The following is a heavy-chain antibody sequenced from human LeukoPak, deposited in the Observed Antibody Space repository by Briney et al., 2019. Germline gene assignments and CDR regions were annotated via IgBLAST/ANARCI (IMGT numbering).Heavy chain of an antibody. V-gene: IGHV3-30-3*01. Sequence: PGGSLRLSCAASGFTFSSYAMHWVRQAPGKGLEWVAVISYDGSNKYNADSVKGRFTISRDNSKNTLYLQMNSLRAEDTAVYYCARNAGGGIAAPGYWGQGTLVTVSS. J-gene: IGHJ4*02. CDR1: GFTFSSYA. CDR3: ARNAGGGIAAPGY. CDR2: ISYDGSNK. D-gene: IGHD6-13*01.